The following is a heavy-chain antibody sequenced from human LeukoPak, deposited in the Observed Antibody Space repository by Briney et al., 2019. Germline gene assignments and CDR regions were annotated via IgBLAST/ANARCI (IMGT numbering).Heavy chain of an antibody. CDR3: ARSSSNWYPLFDY. Sequence: GGSLRLSGAASGFTFSDHYMDWVRQAPGKGLEWVGRIRNKVNSYTTEYAASVKGRFTISRDDSKNSVYLQMNILKTEDAAVYYCARSSSNWYPLFDYWGQGTLVTVSS. J-gene: IGHJ4*02. CDR1: GFTFSDHY. D-gene: IGHD6-13*01. V-gene: IGHV3-72*01. CDR2: IRNKVNSYTT.